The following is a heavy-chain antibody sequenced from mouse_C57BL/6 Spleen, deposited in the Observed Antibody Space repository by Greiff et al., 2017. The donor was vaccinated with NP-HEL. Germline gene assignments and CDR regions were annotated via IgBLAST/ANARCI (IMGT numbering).Heavy chain of an antibody. CDR3: ARERESYWYFDV. CDR2: INPGSGGT. J-gene: IGHJ1*03. CDR1: GYAFTNYL. V-gene: IGHV1-54*01. Sequence: VQLQQSGAELVRPGTSVKVSCKASGYAFTNYLIEWVKQRPGQGLEWIGVINPGSGGTNYNEKFKGKATLTADKSSSTAYMQLSSLTSEDSAVYFCARERESYWYFDVWGTGTTVTVSS.